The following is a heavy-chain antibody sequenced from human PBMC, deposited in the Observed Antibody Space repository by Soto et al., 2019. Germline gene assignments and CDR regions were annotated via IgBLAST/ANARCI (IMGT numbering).Heavy chain of an antibody. CDR2: INGDGSVT. CDR3: VRVKETSSWGAFDY. V-gene: IGHV3-74*01. Sequence: EVQLVESGGGLVQPGGSLRLSFTASGFTFSGFWMHWVRQAPGKGLVWVSRINGDGSVTDYADSVKGRFTISRDNAKNTLYLQMNSLRVEDTAVYYCVRVKETSSWGAFDYWGQGTLVTVSS. CDR1: GFTFSGFW. J-gene: IGHJ4*02. D-gene: IGHD6-13*01.